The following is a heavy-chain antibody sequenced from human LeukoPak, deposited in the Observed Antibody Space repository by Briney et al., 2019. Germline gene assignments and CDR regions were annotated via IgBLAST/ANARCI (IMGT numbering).Heavy chain of an antibody. D-gene: IGHD3-22*01. J-gene: IGHJ4*02. Sequence: SGGSLRLSCAASGFTFSNDWMTWVRQAPGKGLEWVGRVKSNTDGWTTDYAAPVKGRFTISRHDSRATMYLQMNSLKTEDTAVYYCTRERSFYYDRSGFLDSWGQGTLVTVSS. V-gene: IGHV3-15*01. CDR3: TRERSFYYDRSGFLDS. CDR1: GFTFSNDW. CDR2: VKSNTDGWTT.